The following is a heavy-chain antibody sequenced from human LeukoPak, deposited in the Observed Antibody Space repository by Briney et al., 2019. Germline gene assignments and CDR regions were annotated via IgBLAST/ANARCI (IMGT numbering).Heavy chain of an antibody. CDR2: IYYSGRT. CDR1: GGSISSGSYY. D-gene: IGHD4-23*01. J-gene: IGHJ6*03. CDR3: ARLAHDYGGIYYMDV. V-gene: IGHV4-39*01. Sequence: SQTLSLTCTVSGGSISSGSYYWGWIRQPPGKGLEWIGSIYYSGRTYYNPSLKSRVTISVDTSKNQFSLKLSSVTAADTAVYYCARLAHDYGGIYYMDVWGKGTTVTVSS.